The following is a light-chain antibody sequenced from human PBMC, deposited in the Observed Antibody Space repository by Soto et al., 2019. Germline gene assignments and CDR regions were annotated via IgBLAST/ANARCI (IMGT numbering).Light chain of an antibody. CDR3: QQRSNWPPLT. CDR1: QSVSSY. CDR2: DAS. J-gene: IGKJ5*01. Sequence: EIVLTQSPATLSSSPGERATLSCRASQSVSSYLAWYQQKPGQAPRLLIYDASNRATGIPARFSGSGSGTDFTLTMSSLEPEDFAVYYCQQRSNWPPLTFGQGTRLEIK. V-gene: IGKV3-11*01.